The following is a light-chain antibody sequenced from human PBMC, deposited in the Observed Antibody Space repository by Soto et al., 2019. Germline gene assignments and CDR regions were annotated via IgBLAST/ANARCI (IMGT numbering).Light chain of an antibody. J-gene: IGKJ5*01. CDR1: QSVSSSY. Sequence: TQTQGTRALSGGEVATLSCRASQSVSSSYIAWYQQRPGQTPSLLIYGASTRATVIPDRFSGSGSGTLSTFPLSRLYHRDCAVSYCEGFGGTTFTFGQGTRLEIK. CDR2: GAS. V-gene: IGKV3-20*01. CDR3: EGFGGTTFT.